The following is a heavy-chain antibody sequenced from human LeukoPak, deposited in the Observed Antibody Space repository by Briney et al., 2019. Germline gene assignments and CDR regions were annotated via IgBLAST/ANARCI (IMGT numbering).Heavy chain of an antibody. CDR1: GFTFSSYW. Sequence: GGSLRLSCAASGFTFSSYWMHWVRQTPGKGLEWVASISQDGTTKPHVDSVEGRFTISRDNARNSLFLQMNSLTAEDSAVYYCAKDLYHYASDVWGQGTTVTVSS. J-gene: IGHJ6*02. V-gene: IGHV3-7*01. CDR3: AKDLYHYASDV. D-gene: IGHD3-22*01. CDR2: ISQDGTTK.